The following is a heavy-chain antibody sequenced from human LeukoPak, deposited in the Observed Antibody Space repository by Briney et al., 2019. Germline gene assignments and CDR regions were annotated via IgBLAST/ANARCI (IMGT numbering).Heavy chain of an antibody. V-gene: IGHV3-23*01. D-gene: IGHD6-19*01. J-gene: IGHJ6*03. CDR3: TKELHVAVAVADYYYFYMDV. CDR1: GFAFSSFA. CDR2: INGGGNTT. Sequence: QSGGSLRLSCAAPGFAFSSFAMGWVRQSPGKGLEWPSTINGGGNTTFYADSVKGRFTISRDNSKNTLYLHMDSLRPDDTAIYYCTKELHVAVAVADYYYFYMDVWGRGTAVTVSS.